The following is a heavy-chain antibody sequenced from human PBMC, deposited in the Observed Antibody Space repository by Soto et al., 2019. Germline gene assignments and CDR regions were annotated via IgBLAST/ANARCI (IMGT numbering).Heavy chain of an antibody. J-gene: IGHJ4*02. D-gene: IGHD3-10*01. Sequence: KPGGSLRLSCAASGFTFTRYSMNWVRQAPGKGLEWVSSISSTTNYIYYADSMKGRFTVSRDNAKNSVYLDMNSLSAEDTAVYYCARESGDLTPSFYYWGQGTLVTVAS. CDR2: ISSTTNYI. CDR3: ARESGDLTPSFYY. CDR1: GFTFTRYS. V-gene: IGHV3-21*01.